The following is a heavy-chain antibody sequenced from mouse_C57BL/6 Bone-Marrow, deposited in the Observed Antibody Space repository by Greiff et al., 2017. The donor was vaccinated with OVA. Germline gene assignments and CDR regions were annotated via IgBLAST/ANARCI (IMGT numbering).Heavy chain of an antibody. CDR1: GFTFNTYA. D-gene: IGHD2-3*01. CDR2: IRSKSSNYAK. CDR3: VRAFYDGYYDYFDY. V-gene: IGHV10-3*01. Sequence: EVQRVESGGGLVQPKGSLKLSCAASGFTFNTYAMHWVRQAPGKGLEWVARIRSKSSNYAKYYADSVKDRFTISRDDSQSMLYLQMNNLKTEDTAMYYCVRAFYDGYYDYFDYWGQGTTLTVSS. J-gene: IGHJ2*01.